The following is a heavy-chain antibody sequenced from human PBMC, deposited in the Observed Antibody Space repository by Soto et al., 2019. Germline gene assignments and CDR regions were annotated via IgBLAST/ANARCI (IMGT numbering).Heavy chain of an antibody. CDR2: ISYDGSNK. CDR3: ANAGGAYYGMDV. Sequence: QVQLVESGGGVVQPGRSLRLSCAASGFTFSSYGMHWVRQAPGKGLEWVAVISYDGSNKYYADSVKGRFTISRDNSKNTLYLQMNSLRAEDTAVYYCANAGGAYYGMDVWGQGTTVTVSS. CDR1: GFTFSSYG. D-gene: IGHD3-10*01. J-gene: IGHJ6*02. V-gene: IGHV3-30*18.